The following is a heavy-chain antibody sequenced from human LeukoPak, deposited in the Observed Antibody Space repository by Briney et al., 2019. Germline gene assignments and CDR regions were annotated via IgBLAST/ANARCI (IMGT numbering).Heavy chain of an antibody. J-gene: IGHJ4*02. CDR3: ARGRITISTTPYALDY. V-gene: IGHV4-34*01. CDR1: GGSFSGYY. CDR2: INHSGST. D-gene: IGHD2-2*01. Sequence: SETLSLTCAVYGGSFSGYYWSWIRQPPGKGLEWIGEINHSGSTNYNPSLKSRVTISVDTSKNQFSLKLSSVTAADTAVYYCARGRITISTTPYALDYWGQGTLDTVSS.